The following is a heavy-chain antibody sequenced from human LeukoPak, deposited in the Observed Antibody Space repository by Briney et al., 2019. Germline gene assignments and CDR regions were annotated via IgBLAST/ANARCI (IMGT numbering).Heavy chain of an antibody. CDR1: GGSVSSSDYY. D-gene: IGHD5-18*01. Sequence: SETLSLTCTVSGGSVSSSDYYWGWIRQPPGKGLEWIGSIHYNGNTYYNPSLKSRVTISADTSKNQFSLKLSSMTAGDTAVYYCAKTYRARGYTYGYFDSWGQGTLVTVSS. J-gene: IGHJ4*02. V-gene: IGHV4-39*01. CDR2: IHYNGNT. CDR3: AKTYRARGYTYGYFDS.